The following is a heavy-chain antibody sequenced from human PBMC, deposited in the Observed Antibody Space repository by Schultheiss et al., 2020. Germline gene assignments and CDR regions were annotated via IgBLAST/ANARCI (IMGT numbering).Heavy chain of an antibody. V-gene: IGHV4-34*01. CDR3: AKASTSGWSKADY. CDR1: GGSFSGYY. Sequence: SETLSLTCAVYGGSFSGYYWSWIRQPPGKGLEWIGEINHSGSTNYNPSLKSRVTISVDRSKNQFSLKLSSVTAADTALYYCAKASTSGWSKADYWGRGTLVTVSS. J-gene: IGHJ4*02. CDR2: INHSGST. D-gene: IGHD6-19*01.